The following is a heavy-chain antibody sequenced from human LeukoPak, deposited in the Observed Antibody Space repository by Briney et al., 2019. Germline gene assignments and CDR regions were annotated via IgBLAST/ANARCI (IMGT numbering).Heavy chain of an antibody. CDR3: ARGHYGSGSYVDY. CDR1: GGSISSYY. V-gene: IGHV4-59*12. CDR2: IYYSGST. Sequence: SETLSLTCTVSGGSISSYYWSWIRQPPGKGLEWIGYIYYSGSTNYNPSLKSRVTISVDTSKNQFSLKLSSVTAADTAVYYCARGHYGSGSYVDYWGQGTLVTVSS. J-gene: IGHJ4*02. D-gene: IGHD3-10*01.